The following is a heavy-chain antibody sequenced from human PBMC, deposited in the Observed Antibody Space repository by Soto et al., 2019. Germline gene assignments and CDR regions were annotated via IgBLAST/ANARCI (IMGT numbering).Heavy chain of an antibody. CDR3: ARLHYYYGSGSYYRNNWFDP. CDR2: IKQDGSEK. D-gene: IGHD3-10*01. V-gene: IGHV3-7*01. Sequence: PGGSLRLSCAASGFTFSSYWMSWVRQATGKGLEWVANIKQDGSEKYYVDSVKGRFTISRDNAKNSLYLQMNSLRAEDTTVYYCARLHYYYGSGSYYRNNWFDPWGQGTLVTVSS. CDR1: GFTFSSYW. J-gene: IGHJ5*02.